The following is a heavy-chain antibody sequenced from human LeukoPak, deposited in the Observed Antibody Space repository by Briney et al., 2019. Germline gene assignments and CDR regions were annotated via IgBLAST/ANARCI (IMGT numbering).Heavy chain of an antibody. J-gene: IGHJ4*02. V-gene: IGHV4-39*01. D-gene: IGHD3-10*01. CDR2: INFSGST. Sequence: SETLSLTCTVSGGSISSSSYYWGWIRQPPGKGLEYIGCINFSGSTYYNPSLKSRVTISVDTTKSQFSLKMNSVTAVDTAVYYCARLAVGEPHDYWGQGTLVTVSS. CDR3: ARLAVGEPHDY. CDR1: GGSISSSSYY.